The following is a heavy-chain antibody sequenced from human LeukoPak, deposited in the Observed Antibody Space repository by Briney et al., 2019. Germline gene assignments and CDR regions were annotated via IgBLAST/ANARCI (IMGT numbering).Heavy chain of an antibody. CDR2: ISGYNGNT. J-gene: IGHJ6*02. CDR1: GYAFTSYG. D-gene: IGHD2-2*01. CDR3: ARAPRHCSSTSCYVDYYYYGMDV. V-gene: IGHV1-18*01. Sequence: ASVKVSCKASGYAFTSYGISWVRQAPGQGLEWMGWISGYNGNTNYAQELQGRVTMTTDTSTSTASMHLRRLRSDDTAVYYCARAPRHCSSTSCYVDYYYYGMDVWGQGTSVTVSS.